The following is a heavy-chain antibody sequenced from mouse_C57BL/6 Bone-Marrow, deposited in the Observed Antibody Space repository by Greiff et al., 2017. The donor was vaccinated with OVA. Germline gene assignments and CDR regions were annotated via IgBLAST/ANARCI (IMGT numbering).Heavy chain of an antibody. J-gene: IGHJ1*03. CDR3: TTPITTVVDWYFDV. CDR2: IDPENGDT. V-gene: IGHV14-4*01. CDR1: GFNIKDDY. Sequence: EVKLMESGAELVRPGASVKLSCTASGFNIKDDYMHWVKQRPEQGLEWIGWIDPENGDTEYASKFQGKATITADTSSNTAYLQLSSLTSEDTAVYYCTTPITTVVDWYFDVWGTGTTVTVSS. D-gene: IGHD1-1*01.